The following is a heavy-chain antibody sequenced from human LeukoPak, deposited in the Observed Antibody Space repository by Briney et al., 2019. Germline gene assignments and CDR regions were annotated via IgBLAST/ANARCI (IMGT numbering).Heavy chain of an antibody. V-gene: IGHV3-21*01. CDR2: ISSSSSYI. J-gene: IGHJ4*02. D-gene: IGHD3-9*01. Sequence: GGSLRLSCAASGFTFSSYSMNWVRQAPGKGLEWVSSISSSSSYIYYADSVKGRFTISRDNAKNSLYLQMNSLRAEDTAVYYCARPQGYDILTGYPRSLWYFDYWGQGTLVTVSS. CDR3: ARPQGYDILTGYPRSLWYFDY. CDR1: GFTFSSYS.